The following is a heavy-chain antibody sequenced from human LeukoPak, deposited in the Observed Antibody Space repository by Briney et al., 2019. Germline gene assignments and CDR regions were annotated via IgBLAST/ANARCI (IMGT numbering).Heavy chain of an antibody. Sequence: GGSLRLSCAASGFTFSSYGMHWVRQAPGKGLEWVAVISYDGSNKYYADSVKGRFTISRDNSKNTLYLQMNSLRAEDTAVYYCAKDTGSGWYGDWGQGTLVTVSS. V-gene: IGHV3-30*18. CDR2: ISYDGSNK. CDR3: AKDTGSGWYGD. J-gene: IGHJ4*02. CDR1: GFTFSSYG. D-gene: IGHD6-19*01.